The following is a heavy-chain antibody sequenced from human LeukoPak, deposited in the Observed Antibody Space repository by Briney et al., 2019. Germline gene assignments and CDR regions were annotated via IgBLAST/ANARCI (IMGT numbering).Heavy chain of an antibody. D-gene: IGHD6-19*01. J-gene: IGHJ4*02. CDR3: ARVLTFSSGCDY. Sequence: GASVKVSCKASGYTFTGYYMHWVRQAPGQGLEWMGWINPNSGGTHYAQKFQGRVTMTRDTSISTAYMELSRLRSDDTAVYYCARVLTFSSGCDYWGQGTLVTVSS. CDR2: INPNSGGT. CDR1: GYTFTGYY. V-gene: IGHV1-2*02.